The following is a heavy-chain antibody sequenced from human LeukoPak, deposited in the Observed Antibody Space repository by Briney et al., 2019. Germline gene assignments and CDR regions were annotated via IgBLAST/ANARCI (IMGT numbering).Heavy chain of an antibody. CDR1: GGSINSYY. CDR3: ARGGVSSGWYNWFDP. D-gene: IGHD6-19*01. CDR2: IHYTGST. J-gene: IGHJ5*02. V-gene: IGHV4-59*01. Sequence: PSETLSLTCTVSGGSINSYYWSWLRQPPGKGLECIGYIHYTGSTNYNPSLKSRVTISVDTSKNQFSLKLSSVTAADTAVYYCARGGVSSGWYNWFDPWGQGTLVTVSS.